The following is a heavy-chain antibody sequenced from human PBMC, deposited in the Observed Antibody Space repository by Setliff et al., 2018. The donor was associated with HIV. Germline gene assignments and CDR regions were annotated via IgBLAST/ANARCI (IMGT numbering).Heavy chain of an antibody. D-gene: IGHD1-26*01. CDR3: AKVGTTESLSTDWFAP. V-gene: IGHV3-48*04. CDR1: GFTFSSYS. CDR2: ISGTTTTI. Sequence: PGGSLRLSCAASGFTFSSYSMNWVRQAPGKGLEWVSYISGTTTTIIHADSVKGRFTISRDNAKNSLYLQMNSLRAEDTAVYYCAKVGTTESLSTDWFAPWGQGTQVTVSS. J-gene: IGHJ5*02.